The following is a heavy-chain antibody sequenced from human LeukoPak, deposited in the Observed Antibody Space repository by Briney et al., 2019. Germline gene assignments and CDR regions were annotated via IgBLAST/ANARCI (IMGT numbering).Heavy chain of an antibody. J-gene: IGHJ4*02. CDR2: ISGGGGST. D-gene: IGHD6-19*01. Sequence: GGSLRLSCAASGFTFSTYAMSWVRQAPGKGLEWVSAISGGGGSTYYADSVKGRFTFSRDNSKNTLYLQMNSLRAEDTAVYYCAKEMSSGWSAGDYYYFDSWGQGTLVTVSS. CDR3: AKEMSSGWSAGDYYYFDS. CDR1: GFTFSTYA. V-gene: IGHV3-23*01.